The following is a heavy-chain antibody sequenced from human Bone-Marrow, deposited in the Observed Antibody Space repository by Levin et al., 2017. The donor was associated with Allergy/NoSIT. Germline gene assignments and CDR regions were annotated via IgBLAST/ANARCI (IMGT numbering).Heavy chain of an antibody. CDR1: GFIFSSYE. J-gene: IGHJ4*02. CDR2: IDRSGSVK. CDR3: VREQTTSGFDY. Sequence: SCAASGFIFSSYEMNWVRQAPGKGLEWVSSIDRSGSVKDYADFVKGRFTISRDNAGNSLHLQMDSLRAEDTALYYCVREQTTSGFDYWGQGTLVTVSS. V-gene: IGHV3-48*03. D-gene: IGHD1-7*01.